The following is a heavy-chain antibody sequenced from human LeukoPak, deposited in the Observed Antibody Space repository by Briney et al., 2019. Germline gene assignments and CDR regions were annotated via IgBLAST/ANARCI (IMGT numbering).Heavy chain of an antibody. CDR3: AKEDLPQINYDSSGYPPHAFDI. CDR2: IYSGGST. V-gene: IGHV3-66*01. D-gene: IGHD3-22*01. J-gene: IGHJ3*02. CDR1: GFTVSSNY. Sequence: GGSLRLSCAASGFTVSSNYMSWVRQAPGKGLEWVSVIYSGGSTYYADSVKGRFTISRDNSKNTLYLQMNSLRAEDTAVYYCAKEDLPQINYDSSGYPPHAFDIWGQGTMVTVSS.